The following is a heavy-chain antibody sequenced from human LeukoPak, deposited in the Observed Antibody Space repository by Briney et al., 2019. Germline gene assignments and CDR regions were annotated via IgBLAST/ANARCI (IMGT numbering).Heavy chain of an antibody. Sequence: SVKVSCKASGYTFTSYAISWVRQAPGQGLEWMGGIIPIFGTANYAQKFQGRVTITADESTSTAYMELSSLRSEDTAVYYCASLKMVRGVIITGPHDYWGQGTLVTVSS. J-gene: IGHJ4*02. V-gene: IGHV1-69*13. CDR2: IIPIFGTA. CDR3: ASLKMVRGVIITGPHDY. CDR1: GYTFTSYA. D-gene: IGHD3-10*01.